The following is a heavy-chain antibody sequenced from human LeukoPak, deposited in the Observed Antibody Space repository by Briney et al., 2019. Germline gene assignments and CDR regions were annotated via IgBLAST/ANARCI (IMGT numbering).Heavy chain of an antibody. CDR1: GGSIHTSDYY. D-gene: IGHD1-1*01. CDR3: ARWGKIDPPKRKRTLDP. CDR2: IFYSGST. V-gene: IGHV4-31*03. Sequence: SETLSLTCTVSGGSIHTSDYYWTWIRQHPGNGLEWIGYIFYSGSTYYNPSLTSRVTMSADTSRNQFSLKMSSVTAADTAVYYCARWGKIDPPKRKRTLDPWGQGTLVTVSS. J-gene: IGHJ5*02.